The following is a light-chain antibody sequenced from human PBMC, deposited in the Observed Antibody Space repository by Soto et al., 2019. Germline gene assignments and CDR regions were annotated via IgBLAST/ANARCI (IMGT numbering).Light chain of an antibody. CDR2: NAT. V-gene: IGKV3-20*01. CDR3: QQYASSLLT. Sequence: IVLTQSPGTLSLSPGGRATLSCGASQSVSNNFLAWYQQKPGQAPRLFIDNATTWATGIPDRFTGSGSGTDSALSISTLEPEDFAVYHCQQYASSLLTFGGGTKVEIK. CDR1: QSVSNNF. J-gene: IGKJ4*02.